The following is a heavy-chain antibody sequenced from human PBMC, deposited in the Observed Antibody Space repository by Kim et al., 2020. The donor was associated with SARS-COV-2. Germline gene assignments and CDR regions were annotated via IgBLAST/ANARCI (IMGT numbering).Heavy chain of an antibody. CDR3: VGGPRGYGPEN. CDR2: INNDGSTT. J-gene: IGHJ4*02. V-gene: IGHV3-74*01. Sequence: GGSLRLSCAASGFTFSSYWMHLVRQAPGKGLVWVSRINNDGSTTGYADSVKGRFTISRDNAKNTLYLQMNSLRAEDTAVYYCVGGPRGYGPENWGQGTLV. D-gene: IGHD3-16*01. CDR1: GFTFSSYW.